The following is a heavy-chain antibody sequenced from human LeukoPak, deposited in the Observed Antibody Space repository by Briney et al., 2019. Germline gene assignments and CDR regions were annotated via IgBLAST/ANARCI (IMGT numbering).Heavy chain of an antibody. J-gene: IGHJ4*02. CDR1: GFTFSSYE. CDR2: ISSSGSTI. CDR3: ARASTYYYDSSGYYYPYYFDY. V-gene: IGHV3-48*03. Sequence: PGGSLRLSCAASGFTFSSYEMNWVRQAPGKGLEWVSYISSSGSTIYYADSVKGRFSISRDNAKNSLYLQMNSLRAEDTAVYYCARASTYYYDSSGYYYPYYFDYWDQGTLVTVSS. D-gene: IGHD3-22*01.